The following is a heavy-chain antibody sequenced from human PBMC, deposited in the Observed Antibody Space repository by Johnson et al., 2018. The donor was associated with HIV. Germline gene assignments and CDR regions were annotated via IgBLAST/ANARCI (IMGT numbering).Heavy chain of an antibody. CDR3: AKDVAYYYGWGSRDAFDI. V-gene: IGHV3-23*04. D-gene: IGHD3-10*01. Sequence: EVQLVESGGGLVQPGGSLRLSCAASGFTFSSYAMSWVRQAPGKGLEWVSGISGRGGSTYYADSVKGRFTISRDNSKNTLYLQMNSLRAEDTAVYYCAKDVAYYYGWGSRDAFDIWGQGTMVTVSS. J-gene: IGHJ3*02. CDR1: GFTFSSYA. CDR2: ISGRGGST.